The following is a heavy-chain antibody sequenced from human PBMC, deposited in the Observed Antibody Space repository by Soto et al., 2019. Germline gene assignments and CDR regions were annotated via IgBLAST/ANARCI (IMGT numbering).Heavy chain of an antibody. V-gene: IGHV1-46*01. Sequence: ASVKFSCKASGYTFTNNDVTWVRQDPGQGLEWMGIINPSGGSTSYAQKFQGRVTMARDTSTSTVYMELSSLRSEDTAVYYCARELAAAGTRGWFDPWGQGTLVTVSS. D-gene: IGHD6-13*01. CDR3: ARELAAAGTRGWFDP. J-gene: IGHJ5*02. CDR1: GYTFTNND. CDR2: INPSGGST.